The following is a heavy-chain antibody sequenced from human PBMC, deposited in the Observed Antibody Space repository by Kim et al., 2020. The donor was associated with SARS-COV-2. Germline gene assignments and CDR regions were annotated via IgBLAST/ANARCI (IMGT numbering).Heavy chain of an antibody. CDR3: ARDRRIDYYDVRGVYSSSAIVV. CDR1: GFTFDDYA. D-gene: IGHD3-22*01. V-gene: IGHV3-9*01. J-gene: IGHJ6*02. Sequence: GGSLRLSCAASGFTFDDYAMHWVRQAPGKGLEWISGISWNGAHIGYADSVKGRFRISRDNAKNSLYLQMSSLRAEDTALYYCARDRRIDYYDVRGVYSSSAIVVWGQGTTVTVSS. CDR2: ISWNGAHI.